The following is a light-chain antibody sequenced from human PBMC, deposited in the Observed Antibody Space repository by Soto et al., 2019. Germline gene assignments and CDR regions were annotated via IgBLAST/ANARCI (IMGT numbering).Light chain of an antibody. CDR3: QQYNSGGFT. CDR2: KAS. CDR1: QSISSW. Sequence: DILMTQSPSTLSASVGDRVTITCRASQSISSWLAWYQQKPGKAPKLLIYKASSLESGVPSRFSGSGSGTEFTLTISSLQPDDFATYYCQQYNSGGFTFGPGTKVDIK. J-gene: IGKJ3*01. V-gene: IGKV1-5*03.